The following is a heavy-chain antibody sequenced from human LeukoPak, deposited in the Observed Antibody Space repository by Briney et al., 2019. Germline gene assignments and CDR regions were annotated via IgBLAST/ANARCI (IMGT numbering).Heavy chain of an antibody. CDR1: GYTLTELS. J-gene: IGHJ6*03. CDR2: FDPEDGET. Sequence: SVKVSCKVSGYTLTELSMHWVRQAPGKGLEWMGGFDPEDGETIYALKFQGRVTMTEDTSTDTAYMELSSLRSEDTAVYYCATRTSGYKTNYYHYMDVWGKGTTVTVSS. D-gene: IGHD3-22*01. V-gene: IGHV1-24*01. CDR3: ATRTSGYKTNYYHYMDV.